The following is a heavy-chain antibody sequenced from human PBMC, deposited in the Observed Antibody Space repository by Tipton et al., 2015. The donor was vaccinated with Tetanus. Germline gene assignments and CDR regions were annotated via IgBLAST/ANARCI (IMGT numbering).Heavy chain of an antibody. CDR3: ARERGNRGNAFDL. CDR1: GGGFSKFA. CDR2: IIPAFTTV. Sequence: QLVQSGAEVKKPGSSVKVSCKASGGGFSKFAISWVRQAPGQGLELMGTIIPAFTTVTYEQKFRGRVTITADGSTSTAYMELSSLTSDDTAVYYCARERGNRGNAFDLWGQGTMVAVSS. V-gene: IGHV1-69*15. D-gene: IGHD2/OR15-2a*01. J-gene: IGHJ3*01.